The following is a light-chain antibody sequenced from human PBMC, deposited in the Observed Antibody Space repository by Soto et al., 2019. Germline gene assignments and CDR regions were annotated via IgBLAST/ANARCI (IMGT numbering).Light chain of an antibody. J-gene: IGLJ3*02. V-gene: IGLV2-8*01. Sequence: QSALTQPPSASGSPGQSVTICCTGTSSDAGGYNYVSWYQQHPGKAPKLMIYEVSKRPSGVPDRFSGSKSGNTASLTVSGLQAEDEADYYCSSYAGSNNSVFGGGTKLTVL. CDR2: EVS. CDR3: SSYAGSNNSV. CDR1: SSDAGGYNY.